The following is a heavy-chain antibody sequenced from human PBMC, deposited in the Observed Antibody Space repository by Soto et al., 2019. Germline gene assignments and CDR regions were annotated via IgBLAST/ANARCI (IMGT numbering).Heavy chain of an antibody. J-gene: IGHJ5*02. CDR1: GGSISGYY. Sequence: SETLSLTCTVSGGSISGYYWSWIRQSPGKGLEWIAYIYHTGTINYNPSLKSRVTISVDTSKNQFSLKLNSVTAADTAVYVCARSSSYRNWFDPWGQGALVTVSS. D-gene: IGHD2-2*01. CDR3: ARSSSYRNWFDP. CDR2: IYHTGTI. V-gene: IGHV4-59*08.